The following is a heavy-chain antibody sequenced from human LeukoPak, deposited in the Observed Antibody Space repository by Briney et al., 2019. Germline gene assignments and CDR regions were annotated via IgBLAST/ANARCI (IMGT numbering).Heavy chain of an antibody. CDR2: ISYDGSNK. J-gene: IGHJ6*03. CDR3: ARDPQGSYYYMDV. V-gene: IGHV3-30*03. Sequence: GGSLRLSCAASGFTFSSYWMTWVRQAPGKGLEWVAVISYDGSNKYYADSVKGRFTISRDNSKNTLYLQMNSLRAEDTAVYYCARDPQGSYYYMDVWGKGTTVTVSS. CDR1: GFTFSSYW.